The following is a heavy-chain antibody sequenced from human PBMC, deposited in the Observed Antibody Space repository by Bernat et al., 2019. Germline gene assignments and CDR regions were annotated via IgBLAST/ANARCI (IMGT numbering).Heavy chain of an antibody. V-gene: IGHV3-30-3*01. CDR1: GFTFSSYA. CDR2: ISYDGSNK. J-gene: IGHJ4*02. CDR3: AREKQWLVIGLQGYFDY. D-gene: IGHD6-19*01. Sequence: QVQLVESGGGVVQPERSLRLSCAASGFTFSSYAMHWVRQAPGKGLEWVAVISYDGSNKYYADSVKGRFTISRDNSKNTLYLQMNSLRAEDTAVYYCAREKQWLVIGLQGYFDYWGQGTLVTVSS.